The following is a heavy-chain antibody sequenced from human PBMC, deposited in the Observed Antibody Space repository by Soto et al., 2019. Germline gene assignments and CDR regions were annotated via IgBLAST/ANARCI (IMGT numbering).Heavy chain of an antibody. CDR3: ARHIDDSSGYYYLFDY. CDR2: IYYSGST. D-gene: IGHD3-22*01. V-gene: IGHV4-39*01. Sequence: SETLSLTCTVSGGSISSSSYYWGWIRQPPGKGLEWIGSIYYSGSTYYNPSLKSRVTVSVDTSKNQFSLKLSSVTAADTAVYYCARHIDDSSGYYYLFDYWGQGTLVTVSS. CDR1: GGSISSSSYY. J-gene: IGHJ4*02.